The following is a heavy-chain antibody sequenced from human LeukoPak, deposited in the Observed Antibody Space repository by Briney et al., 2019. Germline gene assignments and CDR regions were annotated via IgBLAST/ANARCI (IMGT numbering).Heavy chain of an antibody. V-gene: IGHV3-23*01. CDR3: ARDGAGSSLYMDV. CDR2: ISGSGDNM. J-gene: IGHJ6*03. Sequence: GGSLRLSCLASKFTFNNYAMTWVRQAPGKGLEWVSSISGSGDNMDYADSVKGRFTISRDNAKNTLYLQMNSLRAEDTAVYYCARDGAGSSLYMDVWGKGTTVTVSS. D-gene: IGHD6-6*01. CDR1: KFTFNNYA.